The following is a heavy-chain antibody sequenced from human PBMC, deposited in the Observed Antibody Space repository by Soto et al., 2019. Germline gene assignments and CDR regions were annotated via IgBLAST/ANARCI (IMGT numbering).Heavy chain of an antibody. V-gene: IGHV3-30*03. CDR2: ISYDSSNP. CDR3: AGHEGGITGPYSSSWYVSDPVDY. J-gene: IGHJ4*02. Sequence: PGGSLRLSCAASGFRFSDFGMHWVRRAPGKGLEWVALISYDSSNPYYADSVKGRFTISRENSKNTLYLEMTSLRPEDTAVYYCAGHEGGITGPYSSSWYVSDPVDYWGQGTLVTVSS. D-gene: IGHD6-13*01. CDR1: GFRFSDFG.